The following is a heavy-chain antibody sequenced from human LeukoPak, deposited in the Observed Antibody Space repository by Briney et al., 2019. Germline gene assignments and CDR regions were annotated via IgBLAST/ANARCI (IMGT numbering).Heavy chain of an antibody. CDR1: GGTFSSYA. CDR2: IIPIFGTA. CDR3: ARVSGPYSSSWYTGAGRFDY. V-gene: IGHV1-69*13. J-gene: IGHJ4*02. Sequence: EASVKVSCKASGGTFSSYAISWVRQAPGQGLEWMGGIIPIFGTANYAQKFQGRVTITADESTSTAYMELSSLRSEDTAVYYCARVSGPYSSSWYTGAGRFDYWGQGTLVTVSS. D-gene: IGHD6-13*01.